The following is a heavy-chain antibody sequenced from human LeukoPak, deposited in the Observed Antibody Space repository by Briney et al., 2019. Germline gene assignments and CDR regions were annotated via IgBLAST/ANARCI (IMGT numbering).Heavy chain of an antibody. J-gene: IGHJ4*02. Sequence: EASVKVSCKASGYTFTSYAISWVRQAPGQGLEWMGGIIPIFGTANYAQKFQGRVTITADESTSTAYMELSSLRSEDTAVYYCASHSALCSGGSCHLEFFDYWGQGTLVTVSS. CDR2: IIPIFGTA. CDR3: ASHSALCSGGSCHLEFFDY. CDR1: GYTFTSYA. D-gene: IGHD2-15*01. V-gene: IGHV1-69*13.